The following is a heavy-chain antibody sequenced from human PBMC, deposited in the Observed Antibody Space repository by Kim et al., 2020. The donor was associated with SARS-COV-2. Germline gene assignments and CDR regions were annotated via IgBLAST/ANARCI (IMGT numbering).Heavy chain of an antibody. D-gene: IGHD2-15*01. V-gene: IGHV3-7*01. J-gene: IGHJ4*02. Sequence: VGSVKSRFTISREHAKNSLYLQMNSLRAEDPAVYYCARGGGIVVVAEFDYWGQGTLVTVSS. CDR3: ARGGGIVVVAEFDY.